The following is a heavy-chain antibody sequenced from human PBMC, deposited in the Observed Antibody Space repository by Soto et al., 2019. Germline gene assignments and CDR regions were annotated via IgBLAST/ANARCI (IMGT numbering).Heavy chain of an antibody. D-gene: IGHD4-17*01. CDR3: ARDSGGTTVAFGMDV. CDR1: GGTCSSYA. Sequence: QVQLVQSGAEVKKPGSSVKVSCKASGGTCSSYAISWVRQAPGQGLAWMGGIIPIFGTANYAPKFPGRVTITADECTSTAYMELSSLRSEDTDVYYCARDSGGTTVAFGMDVWGQGTTVTVSS. J-gene: IGHJ6*02. V-gene: IGHV1-69*01. CDR2: IIPIFGTA.